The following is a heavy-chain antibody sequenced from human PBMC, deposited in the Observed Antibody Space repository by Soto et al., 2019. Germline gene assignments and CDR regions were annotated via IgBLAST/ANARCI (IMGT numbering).Heavy chain of an antibody. CDR1: GFTFSSYS. D-gene: IGHD3-9*01. CDR3: ARKVRYFDWAPYYFNY. V-gene: IGHV3-48*01. CDR2: ISSSSTTM. J-gene: IGHJ4*02. Sequence: EVQLVESGGGLVQPGGSLRLSCAASGFTFSSYSVIWVRQAPGKGLEWVSYISSSSTTMYDADSVKGRFTISRDNAKNSLYLQMNSLRAEDTAVYYCARKVRYFDWAPYYFNYWGEGTLVTVSS.